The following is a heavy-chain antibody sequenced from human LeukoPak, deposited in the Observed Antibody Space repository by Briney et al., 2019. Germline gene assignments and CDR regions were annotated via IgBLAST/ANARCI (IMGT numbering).Heavy chain of an antibody. CDR1: GGSISSGGYA. V-gene: IGHV4-30-2*01. Sequence: SETLSLTCAVSGGSISSGGYACSWIRQPPGKGLEWIGYIYHSGSTYYIPSLKRRVTISVDRSKHQFSLKLSSVTAADTAVYYCARGYSGYDYYWFDPWGQGTLVTVSS. D-gene: IGHD5-12*01. CDR2: IYHSGST. J-gene: IGHJ5*02. CDR3: ARGYSGYDYYWFDP.